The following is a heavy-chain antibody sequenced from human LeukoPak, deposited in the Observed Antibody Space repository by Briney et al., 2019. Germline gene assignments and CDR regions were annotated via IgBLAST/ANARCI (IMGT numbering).Heavy chain of an antibody. D-gene: IGHD3-22*01. J-gene: IGHJ4*02. Sequence: GRPLRLSCAASGFTFGSYAMHWVRPAPGKGLEGVAIISYDGSNKYYADSMKGRFTISKDNSKKTLYLQMNSLKTEDTATYYCAKDFYDSSGYPSNWGQGTLVTVSS. CDR2: ISYDGSNK. CDR3: AKDFYDSSGYPSN. CDR1: GFTFGSYA. V-gene: IGHV3-30-3*01.